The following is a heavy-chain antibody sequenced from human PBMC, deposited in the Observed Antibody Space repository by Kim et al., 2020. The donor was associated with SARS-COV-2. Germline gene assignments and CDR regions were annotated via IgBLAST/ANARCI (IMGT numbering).Heavy chain of an antibody. CDR1: GYSFTSYW. CDR3: ASTYSSSSGRSKYYFDY. V-gene: IGHV5-51*01. J-gene: IGHJ4*02. Sequence: GESLKISCKGSGYSFTSYWIGWVRQMPGKGLEWMGIIYPGDSDTRYSPSFQGQVTISAVKSISTAYLQWSSLKASDTAMYYCASTYSSSSGRSKYYFDYWGQGTLVTVSS. D-gene: IGHD6-6*01. CDR2: IYPGDSDT.